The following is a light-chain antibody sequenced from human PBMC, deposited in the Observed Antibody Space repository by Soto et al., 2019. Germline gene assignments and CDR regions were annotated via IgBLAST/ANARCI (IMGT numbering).Light chain of an antibody. CDR2: EDN. CDR1: SGSIASNY. J-gene: IGLJ2*01. Sequence: NFMLTQPHSVSESPGKTVTISCTRSSGSIASNYVQWYQQRPGSSPTTVIYEDNQRPSGVPDRFSGSIDSSSNSASLTISGLKTEDEADYYCQSYDSSNQGVVFGGGTTLNVL. CDR3: QSYDSSNQGVV. V-gene: IGLV6-57*01.